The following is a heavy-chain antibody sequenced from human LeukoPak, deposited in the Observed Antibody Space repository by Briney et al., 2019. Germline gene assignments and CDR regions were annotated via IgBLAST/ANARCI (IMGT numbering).Heavy chain of an antibody. CDR1: GFTFSSYA. D-gene: IGHD6-13*01. V-gene: IGHV3-30*04. CDR2: ISYDGSNK. Sequence: GGSLRLSCAASGFTFSSYAMHWVRQAPGKGLEWVAVISYDGSNKYYADSVKGGFTISRDNSKNTLYLQMNSLRAEDTVVYYCARDREQQLGPFDYRGQGTLVTVSS. J-gene: IGHJ4*02. CDR3: ARDREQQLGPFDY.